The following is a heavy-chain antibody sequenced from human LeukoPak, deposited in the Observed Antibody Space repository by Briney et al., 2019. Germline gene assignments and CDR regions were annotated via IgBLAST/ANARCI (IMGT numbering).Heavy chain of an antibody. CDR2: IIPIFGTA. Sequence: ASVKVSCKASGGTFSSYAISWVRQAPGQGLEWMGGIIPIFGTANYAQKFQGRVTITTDESTSTAYMELSSLRSEDTAVYYCARDLFHVVWFDPWGQGTLVTVSS. CDR3: ARDLFHVVWFDP. J-gene: IGHJ5*02. V-gene: IGHV1-69*05. CDR1: GGTFSSYA. D-gene: IGHD3-16*02.